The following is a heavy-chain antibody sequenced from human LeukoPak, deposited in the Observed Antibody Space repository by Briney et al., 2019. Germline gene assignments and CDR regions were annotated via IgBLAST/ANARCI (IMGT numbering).Heavy chain of an antibody. J-gene: IGHJ4*02. Sequence: GESLRISCKGSGYSFTNYWISWVRQMPGKGLEWVGRIDPSDSYTSCSPSFQGHVTISADKFISTAYLQWSSLKASDTAMYYCARRSAHLNHVDYWGQGTLVTVSS. V-gene: IGHV5-10-1*01. D-gene: IGHD1-14*01. CDR1: GYSFTNYW. CDR3: ARRSAHLNHVDY. CDR2: IDPSDSYT.